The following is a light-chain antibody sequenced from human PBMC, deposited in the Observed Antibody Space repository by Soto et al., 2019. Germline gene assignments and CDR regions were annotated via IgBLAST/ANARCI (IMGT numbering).Light chain of an antibody. J-gene: IGLJ1*01. CDR2: DVS. V-gene: IGLV2-14*01. CDR1: SSDVGAYNY. Sequence: QSVLTQPASVSGSPGQSITISCTGTSSDVGAYNYVSWYQQHPGKAPKLMIYDVSNRPSGVSNRFSGSKSGNTASLTISGLHAEDEADYYCSSYTSSSTLYVFGTGTKVTVL. CDR3: SSYTSSSTLYV.